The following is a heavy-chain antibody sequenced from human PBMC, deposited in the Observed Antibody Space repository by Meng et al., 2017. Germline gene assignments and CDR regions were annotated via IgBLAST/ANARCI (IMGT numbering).Heavy chain of an antibody. D-gene: IGHD3-10*01. CDR1: GFTFSSYE. Sequence: ETLSLTCAASGFTFSSYEMNWVRQAPGKGLEWVGRIKSKTDGGTTDYAAPVKGRFTISRDDSKNTLYLQMNSLKTEGTAVYYCTTGRYYYSSGSYSDSYGMDVWGQGTTVTVSS. CDR2: IKSKTDGGTT. V-gene: IGHV3-15*01. J-gene: IGHJ6*02. CDR3: TTGRYYYSSGSYSDSYGMDV.